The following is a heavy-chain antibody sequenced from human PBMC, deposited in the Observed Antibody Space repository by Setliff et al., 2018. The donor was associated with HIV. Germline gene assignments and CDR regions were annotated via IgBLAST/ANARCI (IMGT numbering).Heavy chain of an antibody. V-gene: IGHV4-61*09. CDR2: IYTSGST. CDR1: GGSISSGSYY. CDR3: ARSSRGSLRDWDY. Sequence: SSETLSLTCTVSGGSISSGSYYWSWIRQPAGKGLEWIGHIYTSGSTNYNPSLKSRVSISVDASKNQFSLRLNSVTVADTAVYFCARSSRGSLRDWDYWGTGTLVTVSS. J-gene: IGHJ4*02. D-gene: IGHD2-21*02.